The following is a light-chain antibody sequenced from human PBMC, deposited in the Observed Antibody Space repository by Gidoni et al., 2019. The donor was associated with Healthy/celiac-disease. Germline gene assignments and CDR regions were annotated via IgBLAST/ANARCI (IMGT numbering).Light chain of an antibody. Sequence: QSVLTQPPSVSGAPRQRVTISCTGSSSNIGAGYDVHWYQQLPGTAPKLLIYCNSNRHSGVPDRVSGSKCGTSASRDITGVQAGGEDEYYCEPYERSLSVWVFGGGTKLTVL. CDR1: SSNIGAGYD. CDR3: EPYERSLSVWV. V-gene: IGLV1-40*01. J-gene: IGLJ3*02. CDR2: CNS.